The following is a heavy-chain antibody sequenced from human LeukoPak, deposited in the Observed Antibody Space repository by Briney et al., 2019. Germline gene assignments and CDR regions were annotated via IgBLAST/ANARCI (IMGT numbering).Heavy chain of an antibody. CDR3: SRDSGSGAYY. J-gene: IGHJ4*02. CDR2: IYYSGST. D-gene: IGHD6-19*01. CDR1: GDSISSYY. V-gene: IGHV4-59*01. Sequence: SETLSLTCTVSGDSISSYYWSWIRQPPGKGLEWIGHIYYSGSTNYNPSLKSRVTISIATSKNQFSLKLSSVTAADTAVYYCSRDSGSGAYYWGQGTLVTVSS.